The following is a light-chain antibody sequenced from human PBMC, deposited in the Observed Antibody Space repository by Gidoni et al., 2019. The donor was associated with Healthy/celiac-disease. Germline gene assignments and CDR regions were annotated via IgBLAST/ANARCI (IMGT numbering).Light chain of an antibody. CDR2: GVS. Sequence: ELVLPQSPGTLSLSPGERATLSCRASQSVTSSSLAWYQQKPGQAPRLLIYGVSSRATGIPDRFSGSGSGTDFTLTISRLEPEDFAVYYCQQYGSSPSYTFGQGTKLEIK. V-gene: IGKV3-20*01. CDR3: QQYGSSPSYT. CDR1: QSVTSSS. J-gene: IGKJ2*01.